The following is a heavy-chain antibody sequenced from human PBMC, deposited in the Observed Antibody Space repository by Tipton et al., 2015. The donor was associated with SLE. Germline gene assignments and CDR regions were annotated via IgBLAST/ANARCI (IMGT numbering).Heavy chain of an antibody. CDR3: VRDWYCRANCYYFDF. CDR1: GFTFSSYW. V-gene: IGHV3-7*01. J-gene: IGHJ4*02. D-gene: IGHD2-15*01. Sequence: GSLRLSCAGSGFTFSSYWMSWIRQAPGKALERVANIKADGSETRYLDSVEGRFVISRDNAKNTLYLHTSSLRAEDTAVYYCVRDWYCRANCYYFDFWGQGTLVAVSS. CDR2: IKADGSET.